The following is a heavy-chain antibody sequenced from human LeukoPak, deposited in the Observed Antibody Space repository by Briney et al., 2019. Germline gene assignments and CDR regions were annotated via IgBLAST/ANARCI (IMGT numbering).Heavy chain of an antibody. J-gene: IGHJ4*02. CDR1: GGAFSGYY. CDR3: ARGRWGSGSYRQPRYGYYFDY. Sequence: PSETLSLTCAVYGGAFSGYYWSWIRQPPGKGLEWIGEINHSGSTNYNPSLKSRVTISVDTSKNQFSLKLSSVTAADPAVSYCARGRWGSGSYRQPRYGYYFDYWGQGTLVTVSS. CDR2: INHSGST. V-gene: IGHV4-34*01. D-gene: IGHD3-10*01.